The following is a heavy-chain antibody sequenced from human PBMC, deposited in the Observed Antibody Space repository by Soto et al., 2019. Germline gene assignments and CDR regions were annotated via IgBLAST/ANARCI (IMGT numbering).Heavy chain of an antibody. D-gene: IGHD3-3*01. Sequence: SETLSLTCTVSGGSISSYYWSWIRQPPGKGLEWIGYIYNGGSTYYRPSLESRMHMSLDATRNHYSLRLTSVTAADTAVYFCARAPVGLDTISYFDYWGQGKLVTVSS. CDR2: IYNGGST. CDR3: ARAPVGLDTISYFDY. CDR1: GGSISSYY. J-gene: IGHJ4*02. V-gene: IGHV4-59*04.